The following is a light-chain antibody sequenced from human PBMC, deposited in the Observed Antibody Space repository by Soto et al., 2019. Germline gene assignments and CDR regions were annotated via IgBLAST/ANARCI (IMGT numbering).Light chain of an antibody. CDR1: QSISRY. CDR3: QHYNSYSEA. J-gene: IGKJ1*01. V-gene: IGKV1-39*01. CDR2: AAS. Sequence: DIQMTQCPSSLSASVGDRVTITCRASQSISRYLNWYQQRPGKAPKFLIYAASNLQSGVPSRFSGSGFGTDFTLTISSLQPDDFATYYCQHYNSYSEAFGQGTKVDIK.